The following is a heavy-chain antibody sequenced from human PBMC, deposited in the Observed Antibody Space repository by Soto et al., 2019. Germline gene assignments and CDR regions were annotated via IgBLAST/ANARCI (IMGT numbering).Heavy chain of an antibody. D-gene: IGHD3-10*01. Sequence: QVQLQESGTGLVKPSGTLSLTCAVSGGSISSSNWWCWVRQPPGKGLEWIGEIYHRGNTNYNPSLKSRVTMAVDKSRNQFSLKLSSVTAADTAVYYCARRWGEGRVDYWGQGTLVTVSS. CDR2: IYHRGNT. J-gene: IGHJ4*02. V-gene: IGHV4-4*02. CDR3: ARRWGEGRVDY. CDR1: GGSISSSNW.